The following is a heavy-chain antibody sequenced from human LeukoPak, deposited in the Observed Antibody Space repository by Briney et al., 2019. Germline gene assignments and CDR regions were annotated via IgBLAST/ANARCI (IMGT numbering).Heavy chain of an antibody. V-gene: IGHV4-31*03. D-gene: IGHD6-13*01. CDR2: IYYSGST. Sequence: SETLSLTCTVSGGSISSGGYYWIWTRQHPGKGLEWIGYIYYSGSTYYNPSLKSRVTISVDTSKNQFSLKLSSVTAADTAVYYCARGGTSSWYDYFDYWGQGTLVTVSS. CDR3: ARGGTSSWYDYFDY. CDR1: GGSISSGGYY. J-gene: IGHJ4*02.